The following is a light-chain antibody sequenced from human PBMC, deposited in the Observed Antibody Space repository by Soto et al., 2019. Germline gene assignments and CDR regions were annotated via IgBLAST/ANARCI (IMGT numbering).Light chain of an antibody. CDR1: QSVSSY. CDR2: DAS. Sequence: EIVFTQAPATLSLSPGERATLSCRASQSVSSYLAWYQQKPGQAPRLLIYDASNRATGIPARFSGSGSGTDFTLTIGSLEPEDFAVYYCQQRSNWPPYTFGQGTKVDIX. J-gene: IGKJ2*01. V-gene: IGKV3-11*01. CDR3: QQRSNWPPYT.